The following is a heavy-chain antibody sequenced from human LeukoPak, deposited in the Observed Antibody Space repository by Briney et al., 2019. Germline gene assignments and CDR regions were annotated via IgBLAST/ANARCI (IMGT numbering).Heavy chain of an antibody. Sequence: GGSLRLSCVVSGFSLSDYDMNWVRQAPGKGLEWVSSITSSTSYIYYADSLKGRFTISRDNAKNSLYLQMNSLRAEDTAVYYCARDGTVVGAPRYWGQGTLVTVSS. J-gene: IGHJ4*02. V-gene: IGHV3-21*01. D-gene: IGHD1-26*01. CDR2: ITSSTSYI. CDR1: GFSLSDYD. CDR3: ARDGTVVGAPRY.